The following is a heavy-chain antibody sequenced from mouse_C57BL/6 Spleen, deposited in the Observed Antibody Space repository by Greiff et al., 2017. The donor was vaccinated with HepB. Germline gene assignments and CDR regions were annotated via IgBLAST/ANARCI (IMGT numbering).Heavy chain of an antibody. CDR3: ARDRGQYFDY. CDR2: ISDGGSYT. CDR1: GFTFSSYA. V-gene: IGHV5-4*01. J-gene: IGHJ2*01. Sequence: EVQVVESGGGLVKPGGSLKLSCAASGFTFSSYAMSWVRQTPEKRLEWVATISDGGSYTYYPDNVKGRFTISRDNAKNNLYLQMSHLKSEDTAMYYCARDRGQYFDYWGQGTTLTVSS.